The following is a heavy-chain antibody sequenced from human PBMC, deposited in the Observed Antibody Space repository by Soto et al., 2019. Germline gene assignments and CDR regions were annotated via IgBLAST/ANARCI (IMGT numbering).Heavy chain of an antibody. V-gene: IGHV3-53*02. D-gene: IGHD3-22*01. CDR1: GFTVSSNY. CDR3: ASSSGYYYKLDY. J-gene: IGHJ4*02. Sequence: EVQLVETGGGLIQPGGSLRLSCAASGFTVSSNYMSWVRQAPGKGLEWVSVIYSGGSTYYADSVKGRFTISRDNSKNTLYLQMNSLRAEATAVYYCASSSGYYYKLDYWGQGTLVTVSS. CDR2: IYSGGST.